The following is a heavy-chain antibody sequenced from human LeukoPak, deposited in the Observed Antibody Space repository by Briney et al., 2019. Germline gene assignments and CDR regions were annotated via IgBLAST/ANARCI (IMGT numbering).Heavy chain of an antibody. CDR1: SGSISSYY. CDR3: ARQIGYCTSGNCYFDT. CDR2: ISGSGDYT. J-gene: IGHJ4*02. V-gene: IGHV3-23*01. D-gene: IGHD2-8*01. Sequence: ETLSLTCSVSSGSISSYYWSWVRQAPGKGLEWVSAISGSGDYTYHADSVKGRFTISRDKSKNTVFLQMNSLRVDDMAVYYCARQIGYCTSGNCYFDTWGQGALVTVSS.